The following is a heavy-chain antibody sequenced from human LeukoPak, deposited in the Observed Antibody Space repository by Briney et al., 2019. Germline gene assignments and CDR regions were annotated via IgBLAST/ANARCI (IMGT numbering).Heavy chain of an antibody. Sequence: GGSLRLSCAASGFTFSSYAMTWVRQAPGRGLEWVSAISGSGDSTYYADSVKGLFTISRDNSKNSLYLQMNSLRAEDTAVYYCASEPTYYYGPYYYYYMDVWGKGTTVTVSS. CDR3: ASEPTYYYGPYYYYYMDV. D-gene: IGHD3-10*01. J-gene: IGHJ6*03. V-gene: IGHV3-23*01. CDR2: ISGSGDST. CDR1: GFTFSSYA.